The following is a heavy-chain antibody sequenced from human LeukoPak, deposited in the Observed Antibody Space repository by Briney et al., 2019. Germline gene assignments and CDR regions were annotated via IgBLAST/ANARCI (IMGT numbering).Heavy chain of an antibody. CDR3: ANGLSLTGYPIYYYYGMDV. Sequence: PGGSLRLSCEASGFTFSNSWMTWVRQTPGKGLEWVAVISYDGSNKYYADSVKGRFTISRDNSKNTLYLQMNSLRAEDTAVYYCANGLSLTGYPIYYYYGMDVWGQGTTVTVSS. V-gene: IGHV3-30*18. CDR1: GFTFSNSW. J-gene: IGHJ6*02. D-gene: IGHD3-9*01. CDR2: ISYDGSNK.